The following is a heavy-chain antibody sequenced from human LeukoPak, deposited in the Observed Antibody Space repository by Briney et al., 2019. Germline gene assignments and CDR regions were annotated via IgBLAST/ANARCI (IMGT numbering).Heavy chain of an antibody. CDR3: ARDSNYYDSSGYLLD. D-gene: IGHD3-22*01. J-gene: IGHJ4*02. Sequence: SETLSLTCAVSGGSLSSSNWWSWVRQPPGKGLEWIGEIYHSGSTNYNPSLKSRVTISVDKSKNQFSLKLSSVTAADTAVYYCARDSNYYDSSGYLLDWGQGTLVTVSS. CDR2: IYHSGST. CDR1: GGSLSSSNW. V-gene: IGHV4-4*02.